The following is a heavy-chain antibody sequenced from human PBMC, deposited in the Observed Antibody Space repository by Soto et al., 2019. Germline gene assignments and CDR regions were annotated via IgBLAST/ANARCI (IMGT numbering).Heavy chain of an antibody. D-gene: IGHD6-19*01. CDR2: IYWNDDK. J-gene: IGHJ4*02. Sequence: QITLKESGPTLVKPTQTLTLTCTFSGFSLSTSGVGVGWIRQPQGKALEWLALIYWNDDKRYSPSLKSRLTSTKDTSKNQGVHTMDNMDPVDTATDYGAHRRGPIAVAGTCDDWGQGTLVTVSS. CDR3: AHRRGPIAVAGTCDD. V-gene: IGHV2-5*01. CDR1: GFSLSTSGVG.